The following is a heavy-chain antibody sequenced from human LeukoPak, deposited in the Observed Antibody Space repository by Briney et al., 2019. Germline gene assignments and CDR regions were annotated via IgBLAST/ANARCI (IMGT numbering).Heavy chain of an antibody. CDR2: IYASGSP. V-gene: IGHV4-4*07. D-gene: IGHD4-23*01. J-gene: IGHJ4*02. CDR3: ARATNDYAGDFDY. Sequence: PSETLSLTCTVCGGSISIHYWSWIRQPAGKGLEWIGRIYASGSPNYNPSLKSRVTMSLDTSTNQFSLKLSSVTAADTAVYFRARATNDYAGDFDYWGQGTPVIVSS. CDR1: GGSISIHY.